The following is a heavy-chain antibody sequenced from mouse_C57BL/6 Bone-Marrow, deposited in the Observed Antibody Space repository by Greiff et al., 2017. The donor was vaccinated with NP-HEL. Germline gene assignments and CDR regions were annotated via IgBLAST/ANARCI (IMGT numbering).Heavy chain of an antibody. J-gene: IGHJ4*01. V-gene: IGHV1-55*01. CDR2: IYPGSGST. Sequence: QVQLKQPGAELVKPGASVKMSCKASGYTFTSYWITWVKQRPGQGLEWIGDIYPGSGSTNYNEKFKSKATLTVDTSSSTAYMQLSSLTSEDSAVYYCAREGSRRDAMDYWGQGTSVTVSS. CDR3: AREGSRRDAMDY. D-gene: IGHD2-2*01. CDR1: GYTFTSYW.